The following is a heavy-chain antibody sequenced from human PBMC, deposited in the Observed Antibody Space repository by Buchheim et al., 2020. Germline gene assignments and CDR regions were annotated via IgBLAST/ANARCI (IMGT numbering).Heavy chain of an antibody. Sequence: EVQLAESGGGLVQPGGSLRLSCVASGFTFSDHYMDWVRQAPGKGLEWVGRIRDKSHSYSTEYAPSVKGRFTISRDDSKNSLDLQMNSLKTEDTAVYYCARDLDSSAAFFDYWGQGTL. CDR2: IRDKSHSYST. CDR3: ARDLDSSAAFFDY. CDR1: GFTFSDHY. V-gene: IGHV3-72*01. D-gene: IGHD3-22*01. J-gene: IGHJ4*02.